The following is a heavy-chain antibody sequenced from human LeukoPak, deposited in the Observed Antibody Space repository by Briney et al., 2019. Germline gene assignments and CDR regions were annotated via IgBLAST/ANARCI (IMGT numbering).Heavy chain of an antibody. CDR2: MNIDGSEK. D-gene: IGHD1-26*01. CDR3: ARDPVEWEQLLDY. Sequence: GGSLRLSCAASGFTFSNYWMGWVRQAPGKRPEWVANMNIDGSEKYYADSVKGRFTISRDNARNSVYLQMNSLRVEDTAVYYCARDPVEWEQLLDYWGQGTLVTVSS. J-gene: IGHJ4*02. V-gene: IGHV3-7*01. CDR1: GFTFSNYW.